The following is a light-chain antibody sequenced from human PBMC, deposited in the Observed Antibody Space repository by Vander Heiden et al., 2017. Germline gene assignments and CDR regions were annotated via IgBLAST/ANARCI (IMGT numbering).Light chain of an antibody. Sequence: DIVLAQSPDSLTLSLGERATINCKSSQSVLDRANNRNNVAWYQQKPGQPPKLLIYWASTRESGVPDRFSGSGSGTDFTLTISSLQAEDVALYYCQQYFSTLTFGGGTKVQIK. V-gene: IGKV4-1*01. CDR2: WAS. J-gene: IGKJ4*01. CDR1: QSVLDRANNRNN. CDR3: QQYFSTLT.